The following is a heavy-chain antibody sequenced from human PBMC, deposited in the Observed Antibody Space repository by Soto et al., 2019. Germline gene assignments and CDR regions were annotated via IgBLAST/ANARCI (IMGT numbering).Heavy chain of an antibody. CDR3: ARLPIAVAGTDWFDP. Sequence: QLQLQESGPGLVKPSETLSLTCTVSGGSISSSSYYWGWIRQPPGKGLEWIGSIYYSGSTYYNPSLKSRATISVDTSKNQYSLKLSSVTAADTAVYYCARLPIAVAGTDWFDPWGQGTLVTVSS. CDR2: IYYSGST. V-gene: IGHV4-39*01. D-gene: IGHD6-19*01. J-gene: IGHJ5*02. CDR1: GGSISSSSYY.